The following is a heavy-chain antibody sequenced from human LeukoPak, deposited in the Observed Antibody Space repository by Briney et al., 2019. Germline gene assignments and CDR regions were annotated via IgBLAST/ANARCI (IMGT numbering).Heavy chain of an antibody. V-gene: IGHV4-39*01. CDR3: ARHMTRGQYYYDSSGYYGPFTMFDY. CDR1: GGSISSSSYY. Sequence: PSETLSLTCAVSGGSISSSSYYWGWIRQPPGKGLEWIGSIYYSGSTYYNPSLKSRVTISVDTSKNQFSLKLSSVTAADTAVYYCARHMTRGQYYYDSSGYYGPFTMFDYWGQGTLVTVSS. D-gene: IGHD3-22*01. CDR2: IYYSGST. J-gene: IGHJ4*02.